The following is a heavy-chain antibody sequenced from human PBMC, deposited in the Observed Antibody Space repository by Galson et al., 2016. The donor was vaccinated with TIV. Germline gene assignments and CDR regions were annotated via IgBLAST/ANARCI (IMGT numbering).Heavy chain of an antibody. CDR2: IDPEDSYT. J-gene: IGHJ4*02. Sequence: SGAEVKQPGESLRISCKTSGYNFTNYWIIWVRQVPGKGLEWVGRIDPEDSYTEYISSFQGHVTISSDQSIATSYLQWGSLTASDTAMYYCARPHYRDGDYWGLGTLVTVSS. CDR3: ARPHYRDGDY. V-gene: IGHV5-10-1*01. CDR1: GYNFTNYW. D-gene: IGHD4-17*01.